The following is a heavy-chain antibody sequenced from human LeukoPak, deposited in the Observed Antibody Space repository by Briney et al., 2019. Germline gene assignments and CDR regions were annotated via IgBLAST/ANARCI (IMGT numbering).Heavy chain of an antibody. CDR3: ASDTMVRGVIISYYYYMDV. Sequence: GASVKVSCKASGYTFTSYGISWVRQAPGQGLEWMGGIIPIFGTANYAQKFQGRVTITADESTSTAYMELSSLRSEDTAVYYCASDTMVRGVIISYYYYMDVWGKGTTVTISS. D-gene: IGHD3-10*01. V-gene: IGHV1-69*13. J-gene: IGHJ6*03. CDR1: GYTFTSYG. CDR2: IIPIFGTA.